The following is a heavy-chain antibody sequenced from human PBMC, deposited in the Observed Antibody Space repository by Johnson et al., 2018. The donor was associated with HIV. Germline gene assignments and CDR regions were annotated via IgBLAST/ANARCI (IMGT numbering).Heavy chain of an antibody. V-gene: IGHV3-9*01. D-gene: IGHD6-13*01. CDR1: EFRG. J-gene: IGHJ3*02. CDR2: INWNSGSM. Sequence: EVQLVESGGGLVQPGRSLRLTCVASEFRGWSGWQLYGINWNSGSMDYADSVKGRFTISRDNAKSSLFLQMSGLRAGDTALYYCAKDGIAAASQIAAGGSGDAFDIWGQGTMVTVSS. CDR3: AKDGIAAASQIAAGGSGDAFDI.